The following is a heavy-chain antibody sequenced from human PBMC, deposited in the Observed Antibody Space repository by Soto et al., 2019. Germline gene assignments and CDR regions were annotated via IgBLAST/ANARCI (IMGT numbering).Heavy chain of an antibody. J-gene: IGHJ4*02. CDR2: IYYSGST. V-gene: IGHV4-39*01. D-gene: IGHD6-13*01. Sequence: QLQLQESGPGLVKPSETLSLTCTVSGGSISSSNYYWGWIRQPPGKGLEWIGNIYYSGSTYYNPSLNSRVTISVDTSKNQFSLKLSSVTAADTAVYYCARRRSSSNFDYWGQGTLVTVSS. CDR1: GGSISSSNYY. CDR3: ARRRSSSNFDY.